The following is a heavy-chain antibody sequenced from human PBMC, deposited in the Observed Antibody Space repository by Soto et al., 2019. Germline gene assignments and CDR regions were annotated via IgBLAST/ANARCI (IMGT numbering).Heavy chain of an antibody. CDR1: GFTFSSCD. D-gene: IGHD1-20*01. CDR3: ARLNHNWNDIQAFDI. V-gene: IGHV3-13*01. Sequence: GGSLRLSCAASGFTFSSCDMHWVRQATGKGLEWVSAIGTAGDTYYPGSVKGRFTISRENAKNSLYLQMNSLRAGDTAVYYCARLNHNWNDIQAFDIWGQGTMVTVSS. CDR2: IGTAGDT. J-gene: IGHJ3*02.